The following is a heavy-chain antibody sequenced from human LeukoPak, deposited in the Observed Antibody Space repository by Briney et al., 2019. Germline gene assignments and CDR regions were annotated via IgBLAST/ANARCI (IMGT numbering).Heavy chain of an antibody. Sequence: GGSLRLSCAASGFTFSIYWVHWVRQAPGKGLEYVSAISSNGGSTYYANSVKGRFTISRDNSKNTLYLQMGSLRAEDMAVYYCATNLGITGTGMDFDYWGQGTLVTVSS. CDR1: GFTFSIYW. D-gene: IGHD1-20*01. CDR2: ISSNGGST. J-gene: IGHJ4*02. V-gene: IGHV3-64*01. CDR3: ATNLGITGTGMDFDY.